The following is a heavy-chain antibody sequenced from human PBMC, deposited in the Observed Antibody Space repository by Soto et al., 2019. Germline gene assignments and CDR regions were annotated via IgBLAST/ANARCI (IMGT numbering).Heavy chain of an antibody. D-gene: IGHD5-18*01. V-gene: IGHV4-59*01. J-gene: IGHJ4*02. CDR2: IYYSGSA. CDR3: ARYPHGYSYGFDY. Sequence: PSETLSLTCTVSGGSISSYYWSWIWQPPGKGLEWIGYIYYSGSANYNPSLKSRVTISVDTSTNQFSLKLSSVTAADTAVYYCARYPHGYSYGFDYWGQGTLVTVSS. CDR1: GGSISSYY.